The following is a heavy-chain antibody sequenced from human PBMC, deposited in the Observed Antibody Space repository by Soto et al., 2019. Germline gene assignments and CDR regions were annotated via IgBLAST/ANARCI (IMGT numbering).Heavy chain of an antibody. D-gene: IGHD2-15*01. V-gene: IGHV1-2*02. CDR2: INPNTGGT. CDR3: ASVASWAARDWFDP. CDR1: GYTFTGYF. J-gene: IGHJ5*02. Sequence: QVQLVQSGAEVKKPGASVKVSCKASGYTFTGYFIHWVRDVPGQGLEYLGWINPNTGGTDYAQKFQGRVTMTRDTSISTVFMDLKRLTSADTAVYYCASVASWAARDWFDPWGQGTLVTFSS.